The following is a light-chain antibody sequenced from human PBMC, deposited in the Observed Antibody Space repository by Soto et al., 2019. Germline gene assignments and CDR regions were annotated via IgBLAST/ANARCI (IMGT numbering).Light chain of an antibody. Sequence: EIVLTQSPGPLSLSPGERATLSCRASQSVSSSYLAWYQQKPGQAPRLLIYGASSRATGIPDMLSGSGSGTDFTLTISRMEPEDVAVYYCQQYGSSPLTVGQATKAEIK. CDR3: QQYGSSPLT. V-gene: IGKV3-20*01. J-gene: IGKJ1*01. CDR2: GAS. CDR1: QSVSSSY.